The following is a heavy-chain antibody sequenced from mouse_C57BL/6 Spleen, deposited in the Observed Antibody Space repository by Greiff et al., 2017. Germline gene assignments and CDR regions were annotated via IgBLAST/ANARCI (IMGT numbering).Heavy chain of an antibody. CDR2: IDPANGNT. CDR3: APTDSSGYPGFAY. J-gene: IGHJ3*01. D-gene: IGHD3-2*02. Sequence: VHVKQSVAELVRPGASVKLSCTASGFNIKNTYMHWVKQRPEQGLEWIGRIDPANGNTKYAPKFQGKATITADTSSNTAYLQLSSLTSEDTAIYYCAPTDSSGYPGFAYWGQGTLVTVSA. V-gene: IGHV14-3*01. CDR1: GFNIKNTY.